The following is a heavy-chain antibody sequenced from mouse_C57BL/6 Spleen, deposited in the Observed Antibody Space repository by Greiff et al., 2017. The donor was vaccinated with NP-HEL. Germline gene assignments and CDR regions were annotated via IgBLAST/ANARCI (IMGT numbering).Heavy chain of an antibody. V-gene: IGHV2-2*01. CDR3: ARTPYYYGSSYSWYFDV. J-gene: IGHJ1*03. CDR1: GFSLTSYG. D-gene: IGHD1-1*01. CDR2: IWSGGST. Sequence: QVHVKQSGPGLVQPSQRLSITCTVSGFSLTSYGVHWVRQSPGKGLEWLGVIWSGGSTDYNAAFISRLSISKDNSKSQVFFKMNSLQADDTAIYYCARTPYYYGSSYSWYFDVWGTGTTVTVSS.